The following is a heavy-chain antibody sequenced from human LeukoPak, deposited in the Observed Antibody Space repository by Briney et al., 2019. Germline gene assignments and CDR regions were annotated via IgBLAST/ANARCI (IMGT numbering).Heavy chain of an antibody. J-gene: IGHJ4*02. CDR2: VHLDGRT. Sequence: PSETLSLTCAVSGGSVSSTNWWTWFRQPPGKGLEWIGEVHLDGRTNYNPSLTGRPTMSVDLYENHISLKLTSVTAADTAVYYCAREGGFYRPLDYSGQGTLVTVSS. CDR3: AREGGFYRPLDY. D-gene: IGHD3-3*01. V-gene: IGHV4-4*02. CDR1: GGSVSSTNW.